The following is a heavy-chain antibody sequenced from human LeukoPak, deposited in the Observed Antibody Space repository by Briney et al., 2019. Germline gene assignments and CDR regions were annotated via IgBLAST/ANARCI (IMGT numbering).Heavy chain of an antibody. J-gene: IGHJ4*01. V-gene: IGHV3-23*01. Sequence: PGGSLRLSCAASGFTFTNYGVSWVRQAPGKGLEWVSVISGSGGNKNYGDAVKGRFTISRDDSNDTLYLQMNSLRAEDTAVYYCARVRLNYDSRGLRYYFDYWGHGTLATVSS. CDR2: ISGSGGNK. CDR3: ARVRLNYDSRGLRYYFDY. D-gene: IGHD3-22*01. CDR1: GFTFTNYG.